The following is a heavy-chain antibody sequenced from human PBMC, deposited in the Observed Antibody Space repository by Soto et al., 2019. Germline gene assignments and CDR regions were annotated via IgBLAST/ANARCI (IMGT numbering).Heavy chain of an antibody. CDR1: GFTCSSYG. V-gene: IGHV3-30*03. J-gene: IGHJ4*02. D-gene: IGHD5-18*01. CDR2: ISNDGGKK. CDR3: ASEYSFAYGPYFDH. Sequence: QVQLVESGGGVVQPGRSLRLSCAGSGFTCSSYGMHWVRQAPGKGLEWMASISNDGGKKYYADSVKGRFTISRDNSKNTLYLQMNSLRTEDTALYYCASEYSFAYGPYFDHWGQGTLVTVSS.